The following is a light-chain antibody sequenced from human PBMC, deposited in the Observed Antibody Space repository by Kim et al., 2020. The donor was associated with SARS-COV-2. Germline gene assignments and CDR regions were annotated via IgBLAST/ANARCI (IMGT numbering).Light chain of an antibody. Sequence: SASVGDRVTITCRASQNISIWLAWYQQIAGKAPKLLIYKASSLESEVPLRFSGSGSGTEFTLTISSLQPNDFATYYCQQYSSHWTFGQGTKVDIK. CDR1: QNISIW. CDR2: KAS. V-gene: IGKV1-5*03. CDR3: QQYSSHWT. J-gene: IGKJ1*01.